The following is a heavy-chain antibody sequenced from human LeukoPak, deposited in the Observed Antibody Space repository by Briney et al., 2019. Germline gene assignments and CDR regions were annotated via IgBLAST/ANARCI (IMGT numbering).Heavy chain of an antibody. Sequence: GLSLRLSCAASGFTFDDYAMHWVRQAPGKGLEWVSLISGDGGRTYYADSVRGRSTISRDNSKNSLYLQMDSLRTEDTAFYYCAKEIDTLGTNAFDIWGQGTMVTVSS. J-gene: IGHJ3*02. V-gene: IGHV3-43*02. CDR3: AKEIDTLGTNAFDI. CDR1: GFTFDDYA. D-gene: IGHD2-15*01. CDR2: ISGDGGRT.